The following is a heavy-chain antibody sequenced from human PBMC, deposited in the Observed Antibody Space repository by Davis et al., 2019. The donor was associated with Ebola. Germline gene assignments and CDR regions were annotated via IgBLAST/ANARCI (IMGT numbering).Heavy chain of an antibody. CDR3: AHYYSSSWPDY. V-gene: IGHV2-70*12. Sequence: SGPTLVKPTQTLTLPCTFSGFSLSTFGMCVSWIRQPPGKALECLPRIDWDDDKYYSTSLKTRLTITKDTSKNQVVLTMTNMDPVDTATYYCAHYYSSSWPDYWGQGTLVTVSS. J-gene: IGHJ4*02. CDR2: IDWDDDK. D-gene: IGHD6-13*01. CDR1: GFSLSTFGMC.